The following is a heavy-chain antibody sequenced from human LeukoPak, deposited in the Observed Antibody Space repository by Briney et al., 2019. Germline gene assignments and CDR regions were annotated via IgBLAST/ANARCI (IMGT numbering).Heavy chain of an antibody. Sequence: SETLSLTCTVSGGSISSYYWSWIRQPPGKGLEWIGYIYYSGSTNYNPSLKSRVTISVDTSKNQFFLKLSSVTAADTAVYYCARHSAWIVATIGEGFDYWGQGTLVTVSS. J-gene: IGHJ4*02. CDR2: IYYSGST. CDR3: ARHSAWIVATIGEGFDY. D-gene: IGHD5-12*01. CDR1: GGSISSYY. V-gene: IGHV4-59*08.